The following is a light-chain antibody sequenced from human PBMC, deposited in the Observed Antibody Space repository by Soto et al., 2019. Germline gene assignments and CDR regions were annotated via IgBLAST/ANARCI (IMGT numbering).Light chain of an antibody. CDR1: QSVSSSF. V-gene: IGKV3-20*01. J-gene: IGKJ4*01. CDR2: GTS. Sequence: EIVMTQSPATLSVSPGERATLSCRASQSVSSSFLAWYQQRPGQAPRLLLYGTSSRATGIPHRFRGSGFGTDFTLTISRLEPEDFAVYYCQQYGNSPLTFGGGTKVEIK. CDR3: QQYGNSPLT.